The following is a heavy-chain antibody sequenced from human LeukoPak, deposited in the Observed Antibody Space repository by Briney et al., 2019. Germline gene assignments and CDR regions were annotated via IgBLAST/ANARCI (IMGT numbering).Heavy chain of an antibody. CDR2: ISGDRGSI. J-gene: IGHJ6*02. D-gene: IGHD2-15*01. V-gene: IGHV3-43*02. CDR1: GFTFDDYA. CDR3: AKDIGRAVAATFYYYYGMDV. Sequence: GGSLRLSCAASGFTFDDYAMHWVRQAPGKGLEWVSLISGDRGSIYYADSVKGRFTISRDNSKNSLYLQMNSLRTEDTALYYCAKDIGRAVAATFYYYYGMDVWGQGTTVTVSS.